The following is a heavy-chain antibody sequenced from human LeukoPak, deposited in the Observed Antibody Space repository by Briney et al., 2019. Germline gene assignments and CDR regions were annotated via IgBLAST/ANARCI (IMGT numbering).Heavy chain of an antibody. D-gene: IGHD2-21*02. V-gene: IGHV4-34*01. Sequence: PSETLSLTCAVYGGSFSDYYWTWIRQPPGKGLKWIGEINHSGSTNHNPSLKSRVTISVDTSKNQFSLKLRSVTAADTTVYYCARRYSGGGCYNYWGQGTLITVSS. CDR1: GGSFSDYY. CDR3: ARRYSGGGCYNY. J-gene: IGHJ4*02. CDR2: INHSGST.